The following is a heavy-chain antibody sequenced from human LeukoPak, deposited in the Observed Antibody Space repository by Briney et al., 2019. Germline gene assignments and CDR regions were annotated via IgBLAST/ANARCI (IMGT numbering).Heavy chain of an antibody. CDR2: IRSKANSYAT. D-gene: IGHD5-18*01. Sequence: GGSLRLSCAASGFTFSGSAMHWVRQASGKGLEWVGRIRSKANSYATAYAASVKGRFTISRDDSKNTAYLQMNSLKTEDTAVYYCTRQGDSYGPGYYYYYMDVWGKGTTVTVSS. V-gene: IGHV3-73*01. CDR3: TRQGDSYGPGYYYYYMDV. CDR1: GFTFSGSA. J-gene: IGHJ6*03.